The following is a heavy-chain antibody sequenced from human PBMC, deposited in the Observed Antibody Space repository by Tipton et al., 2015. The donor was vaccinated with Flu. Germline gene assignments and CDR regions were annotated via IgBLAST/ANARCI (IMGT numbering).Heavy chain of an antibody. CDR3: ARASGSGSYVIFDY. Sequence: TLSLTCNVSGDSLSSYYWSWIRQPAGKGLEWIGRIYTSGSTKYNPSLKSRLTMSIDTSKNQFSLKLSSVTAADTAVYYCARASGSGSYVIFDYWGQGTLVTVSS. V-gene: IGHV4-4*07. CDR2: IYTSGST. D-gene: IGHD3-10*01. CDR1: GDSLSSYY. J-gene: IGHJ4*02.